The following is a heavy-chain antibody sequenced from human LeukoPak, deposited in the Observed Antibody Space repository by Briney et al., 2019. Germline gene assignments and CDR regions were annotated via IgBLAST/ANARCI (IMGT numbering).Heavy chain of an antibody. Sequence: PSETLSLTCTVCGVSFTDYYWGWLRQPPGRGGEWIGSIYYRGNTFYNPSLRNRVSISIDTSKGRFSLNLNSVTAADTAVYFCTRDREHGTQDSWGQGTLVTVS. CDR1: GVSFTDYY. CDR2: IYYRGNT. D-gene: IGHD1-26*01. CDR3: TRDREHGTQDS. V-gene: IGHV4-39*07. J-gene: IGHJ4*02.